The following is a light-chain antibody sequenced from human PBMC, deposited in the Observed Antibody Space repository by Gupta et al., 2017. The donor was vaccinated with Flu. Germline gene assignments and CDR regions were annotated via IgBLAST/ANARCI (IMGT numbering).Light chain of an antibody. CDR1: QSLLYSDGNTY. J-gene: IGKJ2*03. Sequence: DVVMTQSPLSLPVTLGQPASISCRSSQSLLYSDGNTYLNWFQQRPGQSPRRLIYKVPNRDSGVPDRFSGSGSGTDFTLKISRVEAEDVGVYYCMQGTHWPPISFGQGTKLEIK. CDR3: MQGTHWPPIS. V-gene: IGKV2-30*01. CDR2: KVP.